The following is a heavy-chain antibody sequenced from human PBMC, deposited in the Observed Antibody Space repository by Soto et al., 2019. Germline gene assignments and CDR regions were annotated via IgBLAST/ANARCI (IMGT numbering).Heavy chain of an antibody. CDR3: ARGQGVVPAAIRNWFDP. CDR1: GGSFSGYY. CDR2: INHSGST. Sequence: SETLSLTCAVYGGSFSGYYWSWIRQPPGKGLEWIGEINHSGSTNYNPSLKSRVTISVDTSKNQFSLKLSSVTAADTAVYYCARGQGVVPAAIRNWFDPWGQGTLVTVSS. J-gene: IGHJ5*02. D-gene: IGHD2-2*01. V-gene: IGHV4-34*01.